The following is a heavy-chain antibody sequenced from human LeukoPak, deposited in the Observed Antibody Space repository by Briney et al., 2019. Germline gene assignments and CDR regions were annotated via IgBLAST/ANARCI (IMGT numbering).Heavy chain of an antibody. CDR1: GFTFSRYA. D-gene: IGHD2-2*01. J-gene: IGHJ4*02. CDR3: AKRVVVVPAFDY. CDR2: ISYEGSNK. V-gene: IGHV3-30-3*02. Sequence: GGSLRLSCAASGFTFSRYATHWVRQAPGKGLEWVAVISYEGSNKYYADSVKGRFTISRDNSKNTLYLQMNSLRAEDTAVYYCAKRVVVVPAFDYWGQGTLVTVSS.